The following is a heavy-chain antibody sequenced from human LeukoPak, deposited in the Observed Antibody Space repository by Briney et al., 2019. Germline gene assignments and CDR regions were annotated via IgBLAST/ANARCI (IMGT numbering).Heavy chain of an antibody. CDR2: ISPGGGPT. D-gene: IGHD5-12*01. CDR1: GFPFSSHG. V-gene: IGHV3-23*01. Sequence: PGGSLSLPCAGSGFPFSSHGMNWVRQAPGKGLEWVSGISPGGGPTYYADSVKGRFTISRDDSKSTLYLQMKNLRAEDTAVYYCAKDGAWLRFDDWGQGIMVTVSS. CDR3: AKDGAWLRFDD. J-gene: IGHJ4*02.